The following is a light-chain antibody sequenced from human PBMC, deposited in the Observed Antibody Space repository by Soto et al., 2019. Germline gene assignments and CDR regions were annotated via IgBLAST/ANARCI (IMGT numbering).Light chain of an antibody. CDR2: DVT. CDR3: SSYTSVSTYV. CDR1: SSDVGKYDR. V-gene: IGLV2-18*02. J-gene: IGLJ1*01. Sequence: QSVLTQPPSVSGSPGQSVTISCTGTSSDVGKYDRVSWYQQHPGTAPKLMIYDVTNRPSGVPARFSGSKSVNTASLTISGLQAEDEADYYCSSYTSVSTYVFGTGTKVTVL.